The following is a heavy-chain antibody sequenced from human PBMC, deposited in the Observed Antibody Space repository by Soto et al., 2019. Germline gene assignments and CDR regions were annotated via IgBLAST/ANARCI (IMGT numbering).Heavy chain of an antibody. CDR3: ARLGGKDY. Sequence: QLQLQESGPGLVKPSETLSLTCTVSGVSISSRSYYWGWIRQPPGKGLEWIGSIYYSGSTYYNPSLKSPVTISVDTSKNQFTRKMRSVTAADTAVYYCARLGGKDYWGQGTLVTVSS. J-gene: IGHJ4*02. CDR1: GVSISSRSYY. V-gene: IGHV4-39*01. D-gene: IGHD3-16*01. CDR2: IYYSGST.